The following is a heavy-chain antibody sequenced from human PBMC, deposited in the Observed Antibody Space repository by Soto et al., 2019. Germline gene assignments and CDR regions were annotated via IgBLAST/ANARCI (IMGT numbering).Heavy chain of an antibody. V-gene: IGHV3-33*01. CDR3: ARYLRYCSGGSCRDRAFDI. CDR2: IWYDGSNK. D-gene: IGHD2-15*01. J-gene: IGHJ3*02. CDR1: GFTFSSYG. Sequence: PGESLSLSCAASGFTFSSYGMHWVRQAPGKGLEWVAVIWYDGSNKYYADSVKGRFTISRDSSKNTLYLQMNSLRAEDTAVYYCARYLRYCSGGSCRDRAFDIWGQGTTVTVSS.